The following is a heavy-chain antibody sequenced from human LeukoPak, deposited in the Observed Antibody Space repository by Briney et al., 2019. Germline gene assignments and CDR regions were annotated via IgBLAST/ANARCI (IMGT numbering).Heavy chain of an antibody. CDR1: GFTFSSYA. CDR3: AKDSFYDFWSGYYTGFDY. V-gene: IGHV3-23*01. J-gene: IGHJ4*02. D-gene: IGHD3-3*01. Sequence: PGGSLRLSCAASGFTFSSYAMSWVRQAPGKGLEWVSAISGSGGSTYYADSVKGRFTISRDNSKNTLYLQMNSLRAEDTAVYYCAKDSFYDFWSGYYTGFDYWGQGTLVTVSS. CDR2: ISGSGGST.